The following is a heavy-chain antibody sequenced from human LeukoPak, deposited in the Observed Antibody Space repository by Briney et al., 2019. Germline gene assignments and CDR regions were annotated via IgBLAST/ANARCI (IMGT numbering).Heavy chain of an antibody. V-gene: IGHV3-48*03. Sequence: GRSLRLSCAASGFTFSSYEMNWVRHAPGKGLEWVSYISSSGGAIYYADSVKGGFTLSRDNAKNSLDLQMNSLRAEDTAVYYCARDWTKGLDDAFDIWGRGTMVTVSS. CDR2: ISSSGGAI. D-gene: IGHD3/OR15-3a*01. CDR3: ARDWTKGLDDAFDI. CDR1: GFTFSSYE. J-gene: IGHJ3*02.